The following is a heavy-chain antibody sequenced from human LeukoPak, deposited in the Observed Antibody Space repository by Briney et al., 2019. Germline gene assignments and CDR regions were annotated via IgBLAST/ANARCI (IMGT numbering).Heavy chain of an antibody. CDR2: INPSGGST. CDR3: ARSNSGSYYQPIDY. CDR1: GYTFTSYH. J-gene: IGHJ4*02. D-gene: IGHD1-26*01. V-gene: IGHV1-46*01. Sequence: ASVKVSCKASGYTFTSYHTHWVRHAPGQGVEWMGKINPSGGSTSYAQKFQGRVTMTRNMSTSTVYMELSSLRFEDTAVYYCARSNSGSYYQPIDYWGQGTLVTVSS.